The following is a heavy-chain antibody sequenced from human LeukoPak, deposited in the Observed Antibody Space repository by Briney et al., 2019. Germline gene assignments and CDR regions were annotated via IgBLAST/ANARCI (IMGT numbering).Heavy chain of an antibody. Sequence: PSETLSLTCVVYGGSFSGYFWSCIRQPPGRGLEWIGEITPSGSTNYNPSLKSRVSISIDTSKKKLSLRLTSVTAADSAVYYSASSFYYDSRDYWGQGTLVTVSS. D-gene: IGHD3-22*01. CDR1: GGSFSGYF. CDR3: ASSFYYDSRDY. V-gene: IGHV4-34*01. J-gene: IGHJ4*02. CDR2: ITPSGST.